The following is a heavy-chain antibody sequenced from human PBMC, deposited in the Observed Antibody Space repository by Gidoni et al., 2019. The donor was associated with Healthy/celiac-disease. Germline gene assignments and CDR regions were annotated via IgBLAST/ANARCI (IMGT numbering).Heavy chain of an antibody. D-gene: IGHD3-10*01. V-gene: IGHV4-39*01. CDR2: IYYSGST. J-gene: IGHJ5*02. CDR3: ARQWATTGSYSHNWFDP. CDR1: GGSISSSSYY. Sequence: QLQLQESGPGLVKPSETLSLTCTVSGGSISSSSYYWGWIRQPPGKGLEWIGSIYYSGSTYYNPSLKSRVTISVDTSKNQFSLKLSSVTAADTAVYYCARQWATTGSYSHNWFDPWGQGTLVTVSS.